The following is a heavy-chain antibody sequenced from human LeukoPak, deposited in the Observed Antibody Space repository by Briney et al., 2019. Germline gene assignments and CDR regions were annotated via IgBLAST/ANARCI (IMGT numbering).Heavy chain of an antibody. CDR3: AKDPRATEAFDI. CDR1: GVTLSTYG. J-gene: IGHJ3*02. Sequence: GGSLRLSCAASGVTLSTYGLSWVRQAPGKGLEWVSAIRGSGDTTFYADSVKGRFTISRDNSENTLYLQMNSLRAEDTAVYYCAKDPRATEAFDIWGQGTTVTVSS. D-gene: IGHD1-26*01. V-gene: IGHV3-23*01. CDR2: IRGSGDTT.